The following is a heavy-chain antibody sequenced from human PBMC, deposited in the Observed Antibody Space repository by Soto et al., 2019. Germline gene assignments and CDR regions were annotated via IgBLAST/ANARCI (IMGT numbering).Heavy chain of an antibody. CDR3: ARHADSDYILTWFAP. V-gene: IGHV4-39*01. Sequence: QLQLQESGPGLVKSSESLSLTCTVSGGSIRSSDYFWGWIRQSPGKGLEWIGSINYSGSTYHNLSRKGRVTLSVDTSKNQVSLTLSSVTAADTAIYYCARHADSDYILTWFAPGGQGILFTVSS. CDR2: INYSGST. J-gene: IGHJ5*02. CDR1: GGSIRSSDYF. D-gene: IGHD4-4*01.